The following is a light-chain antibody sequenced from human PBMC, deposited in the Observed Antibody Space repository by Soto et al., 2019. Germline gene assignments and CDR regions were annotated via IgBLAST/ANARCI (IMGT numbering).Light chain of an antibody. CDR3: QQCYTTPLT. CDR1: QRLLYSSNNKNY. V-gene: IGKV4-1*01. J-gene: IGKJ4*01. Sequence: SVRTQSTASLTVTLGERATINCKSSQRLLYSSNNKNYVAWYQQKPGQPPKLLIYWASTRESGVPDRFSGGGSGTDFTLTINSLQAEDVAVYYCQQCYTTPLTFGGGTKVDIK. CDR2: WAS.